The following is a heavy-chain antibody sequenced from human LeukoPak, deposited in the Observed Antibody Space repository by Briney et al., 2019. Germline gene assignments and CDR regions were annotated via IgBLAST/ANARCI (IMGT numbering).Heavy chain of an antibody. D-gene: IGHD1-26*01. CDR3: ARGGSPGDLLGY. Sequence: SETLSLTCTVSGGSISSYYWSWIRQPPGKGLEWIGYIYYSGSTNYNPSLKSRVTISVHTSKNHFSLKLSSVTAADTALYYCARGGSPGDLLGYWGQGTLVTVSS. CDR2: IYYSGST. J-gene: IGHJ4*02. CDR1: GGSISSYY. V-gene: IGHV4-59*12.